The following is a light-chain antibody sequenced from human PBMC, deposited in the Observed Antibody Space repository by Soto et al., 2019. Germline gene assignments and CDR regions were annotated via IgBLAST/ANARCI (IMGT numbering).Light chain of an antibody. J-gene: IGKJ5*01. CDR3: QQYNDWPIT. Sequence: EIIMTQSPATLSVSPGEIVTLSCRASQSVSDNVAWYQQRPGQSPRLLMHSASARAAGLPARFSGSGSGTEFSLSIHSLQSEDFAVYFCQQYNDWPITFGQGTRLEPK. CDR1: QSVSDN. V-gene: IGKV3-15*01. CDR2: SAS.